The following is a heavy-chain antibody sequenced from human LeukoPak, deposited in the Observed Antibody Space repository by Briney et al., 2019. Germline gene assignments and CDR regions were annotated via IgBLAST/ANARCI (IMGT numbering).Heavy chain of an antibody. D-gene: IGHD3-22*01. CDR3: ARTPHYYDSSGYPIYYYYMDV. J-gene: IGHJ6*03. CDR1: GYTFTSYD. Sequence: ASVKVSCKASGYTFTSYDINWVRQATGQGLEWMGWMNPNSGNTGYAQKFQGRVTMTRNTSISTAYMELSSLRSEDTAVYYCARTPHYYDSSGYPIYYYYMDVWGKGTTVTISS. CDR2: MNPNSGNT. V-gene: IGHV1-8*01.